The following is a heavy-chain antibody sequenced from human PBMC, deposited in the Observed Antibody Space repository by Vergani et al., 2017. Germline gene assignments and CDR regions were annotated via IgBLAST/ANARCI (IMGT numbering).Heavy chain of an antibody. CDR1: RFSLSTSGIC. CDR3: ALILYSGTGPIFDY. CDR2: IDWDDDK. V-gene: IGHV2-70*01. Sequence: QVSLRESGPALVKPTQTLTLTCTFSRFSLSTSGICVSWIRQPPGKALEWLALIDWDDDKYYSTSLKTRLTISKDTSKNQVFLTMTNMDPVDTATYYCALILYSGTGPIFDYWGQGTLVTVSS. D-gene: IGHD1-26*01. J-gene: IGHJ4*02.